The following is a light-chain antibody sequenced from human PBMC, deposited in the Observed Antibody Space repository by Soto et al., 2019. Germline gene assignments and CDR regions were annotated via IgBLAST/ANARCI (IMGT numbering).Light chain of an antibody. CDR2: WAS. Sequence: DFVVTQSPDSLPVSLGERATINCKSSQSVLYSSDNKNYLAWYQQKPGQPPKLLIYWASTRESGVPDRFSGSGSGTDFTLTINSLQAEDVAVYYCQQYYSTPLTFGGGTKLEIK. CDR1: QSVLYSSDNKNY. V-gene: IGKV4-1*01. CDR3: QQYYSTPLT. J-gene: IGKJ4*01.